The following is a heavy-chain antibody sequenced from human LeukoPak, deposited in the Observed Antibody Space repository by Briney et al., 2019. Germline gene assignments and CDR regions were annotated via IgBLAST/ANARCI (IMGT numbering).Heavy chain of an antibody. CDR3: VKDVGTRMGAPYDC. Sequence: GGSLRLSCAASGFSVRSNYMSWVRQSPRKALEWVSIMYSGGSTDYADSVKGRFIISRDHSKNTLYLQMNSLRAEDTAVYYCVKDVGTRMGAPYDCWGQGALVTVSS. CDR1: GFSVRSNY. D-gene: IGHD3-16*01. CDR2: MYSGGST. J-gene: IGHJ4*02. V-gene: IGHV3-53*01.